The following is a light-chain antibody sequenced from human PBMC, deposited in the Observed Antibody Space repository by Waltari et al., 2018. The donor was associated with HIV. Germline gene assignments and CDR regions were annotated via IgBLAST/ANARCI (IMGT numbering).Light chain of an antibody. J-gene: IGLJ2*01. CDR3: QSYDSSLRGSV. CDR2: GTR. CDR1: SSNIGAGYA. Sequence: QSVLTQPPSVSGAPGQRVTFSCTGSSSNIGAGYAVHWYQRLPGTPPKLLIYGTRKQHEGVPDRFFGAKSGTSASLAITGVQAEDEADYYCQSYDSSLRGSVFGGGTKLTVL. V-gene: IGLV1-40*01.